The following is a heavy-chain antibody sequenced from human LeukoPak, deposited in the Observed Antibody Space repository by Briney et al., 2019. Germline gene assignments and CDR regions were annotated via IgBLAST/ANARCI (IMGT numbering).Heavy chain of an antibody. V-gene: IGHV3-11*04. J-gene: IGHJ4*02. CDR3: ARLRGDYVWGSYRYFDY. CDR1: GFTFSDYY. CDR2: ISSSGSTI. Sequence: PGGSLRLSCAASGFTFSDYYMSWIRQAPGKGLEWVSYISSSGSTIYYADSVKGRFTISRDNAKNSLYLQMNSTKAEDTAVYYCARLRGDYVWGSYRYFDYWGQGTLVTVSS. D-gene: IGHD3-16*02.